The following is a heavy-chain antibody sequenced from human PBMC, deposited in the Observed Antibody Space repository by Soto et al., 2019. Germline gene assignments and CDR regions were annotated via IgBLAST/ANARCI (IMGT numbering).Heavy chain of an antibody. CDR1: GVSISSHDW. J-gene: IGHJ4*02. Sequence: QVQLQESGPGLVKPSGTLSLTCAVSGVSISSHDWWTWVRQPPGKGLEWIGESHQSGNTHYNSSLESRVTISLDKSKNQLSLQLTSVTVADTAVYCCATRDTGRVYWGQGTLVTVSS. D-gene: IGHD5-18*01. CDR2: SHQSGNT. V-gene: IGHV4-4*01. CDR3: ATRDTGRVY.